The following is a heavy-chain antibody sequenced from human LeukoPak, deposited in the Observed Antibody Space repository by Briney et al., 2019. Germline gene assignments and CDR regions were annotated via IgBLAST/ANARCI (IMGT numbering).Heavy chain of an antibody. CDR1: GGTFSSYT. D-gene: IGHD6-13*01. J-gene: IGHJ4*02. Sequence: SVKVSCKASGGTFSSYTISWVRQAPGQGLEWMGRIIPILGIANYAQKFQGRVTITADKSTSTAYMELSSLRSEDTAVYYCARDGHSSPMVDYWGQGTLVTVSS. CDR2: IIPILGIA. CDR3: ARDGHSSPMVDY. V-gene: IGHV1-69*04.